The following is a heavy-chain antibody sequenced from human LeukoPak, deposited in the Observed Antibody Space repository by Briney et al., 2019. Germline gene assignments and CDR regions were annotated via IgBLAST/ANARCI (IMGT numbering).Heavy chain of an antibody. CDR2: ISTYNGNT. D-gene: IGHD5-12*01. J-gene: IGHJ4*02. CDR3: ARGVRGYSGYARLEYIDY. Sequence: ASVKVSCKASGYTFTSYDINWVRQATGQGLEWMGWISTYNGNTNSAQKLQGRVTMTTDTSTSTAYMELRSLRSDDTAVYYCARGVRGYSGYARLEYIDYWGQGTLVTVSS. V-gene: IGHV1-18*01. CDR1: GYTFTSYD.